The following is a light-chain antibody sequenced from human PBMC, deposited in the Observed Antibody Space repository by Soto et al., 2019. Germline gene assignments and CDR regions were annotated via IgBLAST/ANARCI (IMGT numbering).Light chain of an antibody. V-gene: IGKV1-39*01. CDR3: QQSFSIPYT. Sequence: DIQMTQSPASLSASVGDRVTITCRASQRISNNLNWYQQKPGKAPKLLIYGSTNLQSGVPSRFSGSGSGTEFPLTISGLQPEDISSYYCQQSFSIPYTFGQGTKQGIK. CDR2: GST. CDR1: QRISNN. J-gene: IGKJ2*01.